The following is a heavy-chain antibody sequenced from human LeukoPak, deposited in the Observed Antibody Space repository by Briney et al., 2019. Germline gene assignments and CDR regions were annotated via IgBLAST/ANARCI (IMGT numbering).Heavy chain of an antibody. J-gene: IGHJ4*02. CDR2: IYYSGST. CDR3: ASLRMLRGIVY. CDR1: GGSISSSDYH. V-gene: IGHV4-39*01. D-gene: IGHD3-16*01. Sequence: SETLSLTCSVSGGSISSSDYHWGWIRQPPGKGLEWIGSIYYSGSTHHNPSLKSPVTISVDTSKNQFSLKLSSVTAADTAVYYCASLRMLRGIVYWGQGTLVTVSS.